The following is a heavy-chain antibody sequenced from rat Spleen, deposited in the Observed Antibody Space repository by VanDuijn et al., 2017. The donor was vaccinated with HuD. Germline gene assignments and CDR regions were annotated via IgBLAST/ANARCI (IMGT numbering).Heavy chain of an antibody. D-gene: IGHD1-1*01. CDR1: GFTFNNYW. Sequence: EVQLVESGGGLVQPGRSLKLSCVASGFTFNNYWMTWIRQAPGKGLEWVASITNAAGKVYYPDSVKGRFTISRDNVESTLYLQMDSLRSEDTATYYCTRDDYYSAVFDYWGQGVMVTVSS. CDR3: TRDDYYSAVFDY. J-gene: IGHJ2*01. CDR2: ITNAAGKV. V-gene: IGHV5-31*01.